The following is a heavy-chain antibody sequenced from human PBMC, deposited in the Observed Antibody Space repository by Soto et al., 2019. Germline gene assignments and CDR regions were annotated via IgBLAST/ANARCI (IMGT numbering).Heavy chain of an antibody. CDR2: INHSGST. CDR3: ARAAEQKSEVVAAKSFDY. CDR1: GGSFSGYY. D-gene: IGHD2-15*01. Sequence: QVQLQQWGAGLLKPSETLSLTCAVYGGSFSGYYWSWIRQPPGKGLEWIGEINHSGSTNYNPSLKSRVTISGDTSKNQFSLKLGSVTAADTAVYYCARAAEQKSEVVAAKSFDYWGQGTLVTVSS. J-gene: IGHJ4*02. V-gene: IGHV4-34*01.